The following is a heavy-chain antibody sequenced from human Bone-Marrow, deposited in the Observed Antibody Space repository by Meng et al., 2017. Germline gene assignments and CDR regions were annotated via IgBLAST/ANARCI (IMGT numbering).Heavy chain of an antibody. CDR3: ALRAYYYYGMDV. J-gene: IGHJ6*02. CDR2: INAGNGNT. V-gene: IGHV1-3*01. CDR1: GYTFTSYA. Sequence: ASVKVPCKASGYTFTSYAMHWVRQAPGQRLEWMGWINAGNGNTKYSQKFQGRVTITRDTSASTAYMELSSLRSEDTAVYYCALRAYYYYGMDVWGQGTTVTVSS.